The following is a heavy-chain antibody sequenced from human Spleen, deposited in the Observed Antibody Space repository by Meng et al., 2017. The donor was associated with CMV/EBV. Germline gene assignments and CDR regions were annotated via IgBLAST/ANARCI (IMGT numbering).Heavy chain of an antibody. CDR3: ARLVGHTNVFNY. V-gene: IGHV5-51*01. D-gene: IGHD2-8*01. Sequence: GGSLRLSCEGSGYIFGDYWISWVRQRPGKGLEWMGIIYPGDSDTRYNPSFQGQVTISADKSISTAYLQWSSLKASDTAMYYCARLVGHTNVFNYWGQRTLVTVSS. CDR2: IYPGDSDT. CDR1: GYIFGDYW. J-gene: IGHJ4*02.